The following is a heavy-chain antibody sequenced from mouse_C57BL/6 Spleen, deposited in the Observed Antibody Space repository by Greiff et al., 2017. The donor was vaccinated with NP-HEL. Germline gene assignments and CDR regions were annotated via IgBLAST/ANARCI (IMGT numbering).Heavy chain of an antibody. Sequence: QVQLQQSGPELVKPGASVKISCKASGYAFSSSWMHWVKQRPGQGLEWIGRIYPNSGGTKYNEKFKSKATLTVDKPSSTAYMQLSSLTSEDSAVLYCARSGYYGSSSYAMDYWGQGTSGTVSS. V-gene: IGHV1-72*01. J-gene: IGHJ4*01. CDR1: GYAFSSSW. CDR3: ARSGYYGSSSYAMDY. D-gene: IGHD1-1*01. CDR2: IYPNSGGT.